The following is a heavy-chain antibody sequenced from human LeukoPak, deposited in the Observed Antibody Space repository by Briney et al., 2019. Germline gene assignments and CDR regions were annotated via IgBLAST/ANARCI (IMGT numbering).Heavy chain of an antibody. D-gene: IGHD6-6*01. Sequence: GGSLRLSCAASGFTFSGYEMNWVRQAPGKGLEWVSSISGSGRTIYYADSVKGRFTISRDNAKNSLYLQMNSLRGDDTAVYYCARSLDDYSGSPGIWGQGTLVTVSS. J-gene: IGHJ4*02. V-gene: IGHV3-48*03. CDR3: ARSLDDYSGSPGI. CDR2: ISGSGRTI. CDR1: GFTFSGYE.